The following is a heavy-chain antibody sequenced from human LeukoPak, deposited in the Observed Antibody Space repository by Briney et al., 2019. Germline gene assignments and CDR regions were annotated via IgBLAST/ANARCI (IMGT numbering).Heavy chain of an antibody. V-gene: IGHV3-66*01. J-gene: IGHJ4*02. CDR1: GFTVSSNY. CDR3: AKAQYDFWSGLDY. D-gene: IGHD3-3*01. CDR2: IYSGGST. Sequence: GGSLRLSCAASGFTVSSNYMSWVRQAPGKGLEWVSVIYSGGSTYYADSVKGRFTISRDNSKNTLYLQMNSLRAEDTAVYCCAKAQYDFWSGLDYWGQGTLVTVSS.